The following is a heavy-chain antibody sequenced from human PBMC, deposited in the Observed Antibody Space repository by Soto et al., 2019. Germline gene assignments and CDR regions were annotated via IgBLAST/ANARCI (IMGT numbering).Heavy chain of an antibody. V-gene: IGHV3-23*01. Sequence: GGSLRLSCAASGFPFSITDMSWVRQAPGKGLEWVSTIGGSGETTYYADSVKGRFTISRDNSKDTLYLQMNSLRADDTALYYCAKNSGWFNTWGQGALVTVSS. CDR3: AKNSGWFNT. D-gene: IGHD3-10*01. CDR2: IGGSGETT. J-gene: IGHJ5*02. CDR1: GFPFSITD.